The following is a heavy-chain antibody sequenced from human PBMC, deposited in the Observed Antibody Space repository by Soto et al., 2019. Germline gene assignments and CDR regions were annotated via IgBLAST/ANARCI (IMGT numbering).Heavy chain of an antibody. V-gene: IGHV4-34*01. CDR3: ARERVLYSSSSPYYFDY. Sequence: SETLSLTCAVYGGSFSGYYWSWIRQPPGKGLEWIGEINHSGSTNYNPSLKSRVTISVDTSKNQFSLKLSSVTAADTAVYYCARERVLYSSSSPYYFDYWGQGTLVTVSS. CDR2: INHSGST. CDR1: GGSFSGYY. D-gene: IGHD6-6*01. J-gene: IGHJ4*02.